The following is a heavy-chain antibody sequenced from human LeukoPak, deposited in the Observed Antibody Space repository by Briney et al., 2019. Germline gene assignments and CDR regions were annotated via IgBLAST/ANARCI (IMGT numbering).Heavy chain of an antibody. Sequence: GESLKISCKGSGYSFTSYWIGWVRQMPGKGREWMGIIYPGDSDTRCSPSFQGQVTISADKSISTAYLQWSSLKASDTAMYYCARREGPAYYGSGSPEVYFDYWGQGTLVTVSS. J-gene: IGHJ4*02. V-gene: IGHV5-51*01. CDR3: ARREGPAYYGSGSPEVYFDY. CDR1: GYSFTSYW. D-gene: IGHD3-10*01. CDR2: IYPGDSDT.